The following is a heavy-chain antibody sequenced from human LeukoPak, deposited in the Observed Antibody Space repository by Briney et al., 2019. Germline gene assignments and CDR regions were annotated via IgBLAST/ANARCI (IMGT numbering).Heavy chain of an antibody. CDR1: GYTFTSYG. CDR2: IIPIFGTA. J-gene: IGHJ4*02. CDR3: ARVIYPGD. Sequence: ASVKVSCKASGYTFTSYGISWVRQAPGQGLEWMGGIIPIFGTANYAQKFQGRVTITADESTSTAYMELSSLRSEDTAVYYCARVIYPGDWGQGTLVTVSS. V-gene: IGHV1-69*13. D-gene: IGHD3-10*01.